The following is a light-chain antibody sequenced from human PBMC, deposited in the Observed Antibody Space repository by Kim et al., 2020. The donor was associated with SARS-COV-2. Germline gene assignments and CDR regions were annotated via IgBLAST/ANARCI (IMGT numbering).Light chain of an antibody. V-gene: IGKV3-11*01. Sequence: LSSSPGQRAPLSCRASQTVRTSFAWYQQQPGQAPRLLIYDTSNRATGIPAKFSGSGSGTDFTLTISSLEPADSAVYYCQQRANWLFGQGTKLEI. J-gene: IGKJ2*01. CDR1: QTVRTS. CDR3: QQRANWL. CDR2: DTS.